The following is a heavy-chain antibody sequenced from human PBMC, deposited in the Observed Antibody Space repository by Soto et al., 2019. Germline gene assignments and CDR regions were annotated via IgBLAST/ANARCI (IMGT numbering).Heavy chain of an antibody. D-gene: IGHD7-27*01. J-gene: IGHJ4*02. CDR2: IVVGSGNT. CDR3: AAARHTSVTWGY. V-gene: IGHV1-58*01. Sequence: QMQLVQSGPEVKKPGTSVKVSCKASGFTFTSSAVQWVRQARGQRLEWIGWIVVGSGNTNYAQKFQERVTITRDMSTSTSYMELSSLSTEDTAVYYCAAARHTSVTWGYWGQGTLVTVSS. CDR1: GFTFTSSA.